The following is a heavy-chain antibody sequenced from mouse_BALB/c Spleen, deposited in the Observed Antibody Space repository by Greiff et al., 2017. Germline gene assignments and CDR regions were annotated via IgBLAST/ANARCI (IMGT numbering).Heavy chain of an antibody. J-gene: IGHJ4*01. V-gene: IGHV14-1*02. CDR3: ARAGEGAMDY. CDR1: GFNIKDYY. Sequence: VQLQQSGAELVRPGALVKLSCKASGFNIKDYYMRWVKQRPEQGLEWIGWIDPENGNTIYDPKFQGKASITADTSSNTAYLQLSSLTSEDTAVYYCARAGEGAMDYWGQGTSVTVSS. CDR2: IDPENGNT.